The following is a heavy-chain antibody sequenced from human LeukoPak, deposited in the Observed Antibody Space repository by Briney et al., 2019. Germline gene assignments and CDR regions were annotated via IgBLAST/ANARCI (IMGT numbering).Heavy chain of an antibody. V-gene: IGHV3-23*01. CDR3: AKDSAKKYDDY. D-gene: IGHD2/OR15-2a*01. Sequence: GGSLRLSCAASGFTFSSYAMSWVRQAPGKGLEWVSGISGSDGSTNYADSVKGRFTISRENSKDTLYLQMNSLRAEDTAVYYCAKDSAKKYDDYWGQGTLVTVSS. J-gene: IGHJ4*02. CDR1: GFTFSSYA. CDR2: ISGSDGST.